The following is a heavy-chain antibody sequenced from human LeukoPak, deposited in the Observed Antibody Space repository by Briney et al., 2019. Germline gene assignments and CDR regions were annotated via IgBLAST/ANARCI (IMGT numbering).Heavy chain of an antibody. CDR2: IYSDGST. Sequence: GSLRLSCTASGFSVSSNYMSWVRQAPGRGLEWVSVIYSDGSTNCADSVKGRLTISRDNSKNTVYLQMNNLRAEDTAVYYCARAETAAGSYWGQGTLVTVSS. CDR3: ARAETAAGSY. CDR1: GFSVSSNY. V-gene: IGHV3-53*01. D-gene: IGHD6-13*01. J-gene: IGHJ4*02.